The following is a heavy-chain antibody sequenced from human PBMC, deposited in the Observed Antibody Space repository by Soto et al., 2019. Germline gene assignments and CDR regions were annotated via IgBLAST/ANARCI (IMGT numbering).Heavy chain of an antibody. CDR1: GFTFSSYG. Sequence: GGSLRLSCAASGFTFSSYGMHWVRLAPGKGLEWVAVISYDGSNKYYADSVKGRFTISRDNSKNTLYLQMNSLRAEDTAVYYCASKYSSSSRYTYYYGMDVWGQGTTVTVSS. CDR3: ASKYSSSSRYTYYYGMDV. J-gene: IGHJ6*02. D-gene: IGHD6-6*01. CDR2: ISYDGSNK. V-gene: IGHV3-30*03.